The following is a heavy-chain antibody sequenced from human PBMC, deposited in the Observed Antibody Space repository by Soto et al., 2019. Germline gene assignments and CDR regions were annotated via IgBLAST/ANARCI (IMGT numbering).Heavy chain of an antibody. CDR3: ARDASLPYGDYAPYYYYGMDV. J-gene: IGHJ6*02. Sequence: QVQLVQSGAEVKKPGASVKVSCKASGYTFTSYGISWVRQAPGQGLEWMGWISAYNSNTNYAQNLQGRVTMTTDTSTSTAYMELRSLRSDDTAVYYCARDASLPYGDYAPYYYYGMDVWGQGTTVTVSS. CDR2: ISAYNSNT. V-gene: IGHV1-18*01. D-gene: IGHD4-17*01. CDR1: GYTFTSYG.